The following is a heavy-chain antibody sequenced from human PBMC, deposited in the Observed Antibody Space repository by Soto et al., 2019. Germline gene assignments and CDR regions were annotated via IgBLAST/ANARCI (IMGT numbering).Heavy chain of an antibody. V-gene: IGHV3-30*18. Sequence: QVQLVESGGGVVQPGRSLRLSCAASGFTFRSPGMHWVRQAPGKGLEWVALISYDGSNKYYTDSVKGRFTISRDNSKNTLYLQMNSLRTEDTAVYYCAKDLIVVIPAAPSWFDPWGQGTLVTVSS. CDR3: AKDLIVVIPAAPSWFDP. J-gene: IGHJ5*02. CDR2: ISYDGSNK. CDR1: GFTFRSPG. D-gene: IGHD2-2*01.